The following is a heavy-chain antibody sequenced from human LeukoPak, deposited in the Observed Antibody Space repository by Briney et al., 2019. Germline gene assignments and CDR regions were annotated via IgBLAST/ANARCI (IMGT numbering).Heavy chain of an antibody. V-gene: IGHV3-33*08. CDR2: IWYSGSNT. CDR1: GFTFSSYA. J-gene: IGHJ4*02. Sequence: SGRSLRLSCAASGFTFSSYAMHWVRQAPGKGLEWVALIWYSGSNTYYADSVKGRFTISRDNSKNTLYLQMNSLRAEDTAVYYCARGVRAWELPNEGFDYWGQGTLVTVSS. CDR3: ARGVRAWELPNEGFDY. D-gene: IGHD1-26*01.